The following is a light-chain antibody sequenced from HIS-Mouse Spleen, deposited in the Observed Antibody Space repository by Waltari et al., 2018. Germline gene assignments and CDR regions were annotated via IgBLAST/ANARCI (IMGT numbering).Light chain of an antibody. CDR1: SLRSYH. J-gene: IGLJ2*01. CDR3: NSRDSSGNHVV. V-gene: IGLV3-19*01. Sequence: SSELTQDPAVSVALGQTVRLTCQGDSLRSYHASWYQQKPGQAPVLVIYGKNNRPSGIPDRFSGSSSGNTASLTITGAQAEDEADYYCNSRDSSGNHVVFGGGTKLTVL. CDR2: GKN.